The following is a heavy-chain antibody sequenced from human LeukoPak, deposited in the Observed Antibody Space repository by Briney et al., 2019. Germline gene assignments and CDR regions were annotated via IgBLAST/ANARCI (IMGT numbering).Heavy chain of an antibody. CDR1: GFPLSSYS. D-gene: IGHD2-15*01. CDR3: VRVKGSYDY. CDR2: ISSSGSAI. J-gene: IGHJ4*02. V-gene: IGHV3-48*01. Sequence: GRSLRLSCAASGFPLSSYSINWVRQAPGKGLDWVSYISSSGSAIYYVDSVKGRFTVSRDNAKNSLFLQMNSPRAEDTAVYYCVRVKGSYDYWGQGALVTVSS.